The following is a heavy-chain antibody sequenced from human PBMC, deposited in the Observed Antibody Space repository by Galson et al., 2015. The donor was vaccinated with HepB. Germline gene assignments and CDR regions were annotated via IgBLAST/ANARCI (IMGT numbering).Heavy chain of an antibody. CDR3: ARAPEGQWLYYFDY. CDR1: GDSVRSGTHY. CDR2: IYFSGST. J-gene: IGHJ4*02. Sequence: SETLSLTCSVSGDSVRSGTHYWSWIRQPPGKGLEWIGYIYFSGSTNYNPSLRSRVTISADTSKNQFSLKLNSVTAADTAVYYCARAPEGQWLYYFDYWGQGTLVTVSS. V-gene: IGHV4-61*01. D-gene: IGHD6-19*01.